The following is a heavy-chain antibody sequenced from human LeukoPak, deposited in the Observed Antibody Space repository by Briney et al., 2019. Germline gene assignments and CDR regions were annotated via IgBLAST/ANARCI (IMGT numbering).Heavy chain of an antibody. V-gene: IGHV3-23*01. CDR2: ISGSGGST. J-gene: IGHJ3*02. CDR3: AKDPSRARINDAFDI. Sequence: PGGSLRLSCAASGFTFSSYAMSWVRQAPGKGLEWISAISGSGGSTYYADSVKGRFTISRDNSKNTLYLQMNSLRAEDTAVYYCAKDPSRARINDAFDIWGQGTMVTVSS. CDR1: GFTFSSYA.